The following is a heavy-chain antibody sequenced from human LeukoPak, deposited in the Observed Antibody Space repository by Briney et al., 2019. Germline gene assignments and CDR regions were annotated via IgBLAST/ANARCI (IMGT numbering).Heavy chain of an antibody. CDR1: GGSISSGIYY. CDR3: ARHGDGGPAEYFRH. Sequence: PSETLSLTCTVSGGSISSGIYYWAWIRQPPGKGLEWIGSICYRGNTYYNPSLKSRVTLSVDTSKNQFSLNLSSVTAADTAVYYCARHGDGGPAEYFRHWGQGTLVTVSS. CDR2: ICYRGNT. J-gene: IGHJ1*01. D-gene: IGHD4-23*01. V-gene: IGHV4-39*01.